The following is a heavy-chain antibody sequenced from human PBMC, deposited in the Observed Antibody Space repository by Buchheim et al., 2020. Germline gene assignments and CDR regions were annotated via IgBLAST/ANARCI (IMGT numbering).Heavy chain of an antibody. D-gene: IGHD3-22*01. CDR1: GFTFSSYA. Sequence: QVQLVESGGGVVQPGRSLRLSCAASGFTFSSYAMHWVRQAPGKGLEWVAVISYDGSNKYYADSVKGRFTISRDNSKNTLYLQMNSLRAEDTAVYYCAREDYYDSSGYVAFDIWGQGT. V-gene: IGHV3-30-3*01. CDR2: ISYDGSNK. CDR3: AREDYYDSSGYVAFDI. J-gene: IGHJ3*02.